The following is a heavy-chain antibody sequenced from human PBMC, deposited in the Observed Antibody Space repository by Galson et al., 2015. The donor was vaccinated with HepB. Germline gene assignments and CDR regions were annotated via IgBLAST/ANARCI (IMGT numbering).Heavy chain of an antibody. J-gene: IGHJ6*03. CDR2: IYDSAST. CDR1: GDSIRSGGSY. V-gene: IGHV4-31*03. Sequence: LSLTCTVSGDSIRSGGSYWNWIRQHPGKGLEWIGYIYDSASTFYNLSFKRRATISVDTSKNQFSLQLSSVTAADTAMYFCARGSSREHMDVWGKGTTITVSS. CDR3: ARGSSREHMDV. D-gene: IGHD2-2*01.